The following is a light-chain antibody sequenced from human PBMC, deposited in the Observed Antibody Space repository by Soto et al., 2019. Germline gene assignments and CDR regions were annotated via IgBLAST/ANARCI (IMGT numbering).Light chain of an antibody. CDR3: QQRVNWLT. Sequence: ESVLPQSPAILSLSPGERATLSCRASQSVGTYLDWYQQKLGQAPRLLIYDASNRATGIPARFSGSGSGTDFTLTISSLEPEDFAVYYCQQRVNWLTFGGGTKVEL. CDR1: QSVGTY. CDR2: DAS. J-gene: IGKJ4*01. V-gene: IGKV3-11*01.